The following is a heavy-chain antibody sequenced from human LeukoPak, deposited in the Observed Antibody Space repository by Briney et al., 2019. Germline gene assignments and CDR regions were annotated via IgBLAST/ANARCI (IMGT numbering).Heavy chain of an antibody. Sequence: ASVKVSCKASGYTFISYAMHWVRQAPGQRLEWMGWINAGNGNTKYSQKFQGRVTITRDTSASTAYMELSSLRSEDTAVYYCARCGPDYYGSGSYSNFDPWGQGTLVTVSS. CDR3: ARCGPDYYGSGSYSNFDP. CDR1: GYTFISYA. D-gene: IGHD3-10*01. CDR2: INAGNGNT. J-gene: IGHJ5*02. V-gene: IGHV1-3*01.